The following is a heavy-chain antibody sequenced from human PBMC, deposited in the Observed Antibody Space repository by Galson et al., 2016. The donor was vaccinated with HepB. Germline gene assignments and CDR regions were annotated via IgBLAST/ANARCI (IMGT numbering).Heavy chain of an antibody. D-gene: IGHD1-26*01. Sequence: SLRLSCAASGFTFSSYAMTWVRQPPGKGLEWVSTIGGSGGRTYYADSVKGRFTISRDNSKSTLYLQMNGLRAEDTAVYYCATDFRNSGYLHYWGQGTLITVSS. CDR2: IGGSGGRT. CDR3: ATDFRNSGYLHY. J-gene: IGHJ4*02. CDR1: GFTFSSYA. V-gene: IGHV3-23*01.